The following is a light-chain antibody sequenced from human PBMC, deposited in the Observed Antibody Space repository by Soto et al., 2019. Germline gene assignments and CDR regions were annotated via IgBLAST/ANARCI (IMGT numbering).Light chain of an antibody. Sequence: IVMSQSPDAVSVSPAERATLSCRAGQGATTNFAWYQQKSGQSPRLLIYDVSIRATGVPARFSGSRSGAEFTLTINSLQSEDFAVYYCQQRSNWPLTFGGGTKVDIK. J-gene: IGKJ4*01. V-gene: IGKV3-15*01. CDR1: QGATTN. CDR2: DVS. CDR3: QQRSNWPLT.